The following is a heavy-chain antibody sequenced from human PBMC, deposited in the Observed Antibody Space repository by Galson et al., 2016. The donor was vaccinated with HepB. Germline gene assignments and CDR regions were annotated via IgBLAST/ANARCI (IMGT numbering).Heavy chain of an antibody. V-gene: IGHV3-15*01. D-gene: IGHD3-16*01. J-gene: IGHJ4*02. CDR2: IKSKTDGGSI. CDR3: TTPTTGE. Sequence: SLRLSCAASGFTFDTYCMNWVRQAPGKGLEWVGRIKSKTDGGSIEYAAVVKGRFTISRDDSKNTLYLHMTSLRTDDTAMYYCTTPTTGEWGQGTLVTVS. CDR1: GFTFDTYC.